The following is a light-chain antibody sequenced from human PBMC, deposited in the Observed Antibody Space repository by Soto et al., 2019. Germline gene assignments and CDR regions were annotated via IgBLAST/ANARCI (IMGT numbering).Light chain of an antibody. CDR3: QQYNTYSSLT. V-gene: IGKV1-5*01. CDR2: DAS. CDR1: QSISSW. Sequence: DIQMTQSPSTLSASVGDRVTITCRASQSISSWLAWYQQKLGRAPRLLIYDASSLESGVPSRFSGSGYGTAFTLTISSLQPDDFATSYCQQYNTYSSLTFGGGTKVEIK. J-gene: IGKJ4*01.